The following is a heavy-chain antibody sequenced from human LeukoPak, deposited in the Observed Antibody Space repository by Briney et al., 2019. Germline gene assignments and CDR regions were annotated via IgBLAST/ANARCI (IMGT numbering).Heavy chain of an antibody. V-gene: IGHV4-39*07. D-gene: IGHD1-1*01. Sequence: PSETLSLTCTVSGGSISSSSYYWGWIRQPPGKGLEWIGSIYYSGSTYYNPSLKSRVTISVDTSKNQFSLKLSSVTAADTAVYYCAGDRGTGGTYDYWGQGTLVTVSS. CDR1: GGSISSSSYY. CDR3: AGDRGTGGTYDY. J-gene: IGHJ4*02. CDR2: IYYSGST.